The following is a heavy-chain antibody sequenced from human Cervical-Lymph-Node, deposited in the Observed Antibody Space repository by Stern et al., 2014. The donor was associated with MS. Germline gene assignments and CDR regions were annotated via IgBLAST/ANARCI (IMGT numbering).Heavy chain of an antibody. CDR1: GYRFTNYW. V-gene: IGHV5-51*01. J-gene: IGHJ3*02. CDR2: IYPGDSDA. CDR3: ARLVAPGGDAFDI. Sequence: VQLVQSGGEMKKPGESLQISCQGSGYRFTNYWIGWVRQMPGKGLEWMGIIYPGDSDARYSPSFRGQFTISADKSISTAYLQWPSLRASDTAIYYCARLVAPGGDAFDIWGQGTLVIVSS. D-gene: IGHD3-16*02.